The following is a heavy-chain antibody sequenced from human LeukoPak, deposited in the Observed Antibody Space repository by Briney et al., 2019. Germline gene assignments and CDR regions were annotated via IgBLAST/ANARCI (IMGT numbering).Heavy chain of an antibody. J-gene: IGHJ5*02. V-gene: IGHV1-18*04. Sequence: ASVKVSCKASGYTFTGYYMHWVRQAPGQGLEWMGWISAYNGNTNYAQKLQGRVTMTTDTSTSTAYMELRSLRSDDTAVYYCARFDSSGYYQDWFDPWGQGTLVTVSS. CDR1: GYTFTGYY. D-gene: IGHD3-22*01. CDR2: ISAYNGNT. CDR3: ARFDSSGYYQDWFDP.